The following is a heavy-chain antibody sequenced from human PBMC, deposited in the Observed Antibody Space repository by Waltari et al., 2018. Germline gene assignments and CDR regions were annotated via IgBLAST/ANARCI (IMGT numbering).Heavy chain of an antibody. CDR2: IYRGGSI. CDR3: AKAPSGYDPYFDY. D-gene: IGHD5-12*01. Sequence: EVKLLESGGGLVQPGGSLRLSCAASGFTFGNYAMNWVRQAPGKGLEWVSVIYRGGSIYYADSVKGRFTISRDNSNNTLYVQMNSLRVEDTAVYYCAKAPSGYDPYFDYWGQGTLVTVSS. CDR1: GFTFGNYA. V-gene: IGHV3-23*03. J-gene: IGHJ4*02.